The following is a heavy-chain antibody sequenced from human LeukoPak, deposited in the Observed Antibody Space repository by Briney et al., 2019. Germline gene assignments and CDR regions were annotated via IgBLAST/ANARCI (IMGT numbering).Heavy chain of an antibody. CDR3: AKDWLRVRGVIIGP. Sequence: GGSLRLSCSASGFTFSSSAMYWVRQAPGKGLEYVSAFSSDGSSTFYADSVKGRFTISRDNSKNMLYLQMSSLRAEDTAVYYCAKDWLRVRGVIIGPWGQGTLVTVSS. CDR2: FSSDGSST. V-gene: IGHV3-64D*06. J-gene: IGHJ5*02. D-gene: IGHD3-10*01. CDR1: GFTFSSSA.